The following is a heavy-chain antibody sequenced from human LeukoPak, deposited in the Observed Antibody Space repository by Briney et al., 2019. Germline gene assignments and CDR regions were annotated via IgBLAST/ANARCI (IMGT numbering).Heavy chain of an antibody. CDR3: ARRPLGYCSGGSCYKPEVDY. Sequence: TSGTLSLTCAVYGGSFSGYYWSWIRQPPGKGLEWIGEINHSGSTNYNPSLKSRVTISVDTSKNQFSLKLSSVTAADTAVYYCARRPLGYCSGGSCYKPEVDYWGQGTLVTVSS. V-gene: IGHV4-34*01. CDR1: GGSFSGYY. D-gene: IGHD2-15*01. CDR2: INHSGST. J-gene: IGHJ4*02.